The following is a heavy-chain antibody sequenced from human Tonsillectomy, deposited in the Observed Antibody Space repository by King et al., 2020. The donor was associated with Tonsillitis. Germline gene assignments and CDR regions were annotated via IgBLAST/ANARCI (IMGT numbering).Heavy chain of an antibody. J-gene: IGHJ3*02. V-gene: IGHV4-59*11. D-gene: IGHD3-16*01. CDR3: AEGGHSFDI. CDR1: GGSISSHY. Sequence: QLQESGPGLVKPSETLSLTCTVSGGSISSHYWSWIRQPPGKGLDYIGFISYSGSTNYNPSLNSRVTISVDTSKNQFSLKLISVTAADTAVYYCAEGGHSFDIWGQGTMVTVSS. CDR2: ISYSGST.